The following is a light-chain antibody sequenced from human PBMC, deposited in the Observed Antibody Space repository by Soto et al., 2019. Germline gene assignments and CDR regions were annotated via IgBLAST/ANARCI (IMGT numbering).Light chain of an antibody. J-gene: IGKJ4*01. CDR1: QSVSSSF. CDR3: QQYGSSPLT. CDR2: GAS. V-gene: IGKV3-20*01. Sequence: EIVLTQSPGTLSLSPGERATLSCRASQSVSSSFLAWYQQKPGQAPRLLIYGASSRATGIPDRFSGSGSGTDLTITISTLEPEDVAVYYCQQYGSSPLTFGGGTKVEIK.